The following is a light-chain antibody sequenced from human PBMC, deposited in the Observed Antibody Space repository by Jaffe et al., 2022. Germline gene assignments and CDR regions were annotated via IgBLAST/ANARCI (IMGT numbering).Light chain of an antibody. CDR2: DVN. CDR1: RNDVGSYNY. J-gene: IGLJ2*01. V-gene: IGLV2-14*03. CDR3: SSYLRTGTLLV. Sequence: QSALTQPASVSGSPGQSITVSCTGTRNDVGSYNYVSWYQQHPGKAPQLIIYDVNNRPSGISDRFSGSKSGNTASLTISGLQAEDEADYYCSSYLRTGTLLVFGGGTKLTVL.